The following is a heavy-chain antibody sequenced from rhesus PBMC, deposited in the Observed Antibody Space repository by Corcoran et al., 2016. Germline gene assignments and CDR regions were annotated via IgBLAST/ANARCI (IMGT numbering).Heavy chain of an antibody. CDR3: AKTPWRGFCTGSGCYFYWYFDL. D-gene: IGHD2-21*01. J-gene: IGHJ2*01. CDR2: INSVGGST. CDR1: GFTFSSYG. Sequence: EVQLVETGGGLVQPGGSLKLSCAASGFTFSSYGMSWVRQAPGKGLGGVSAINSVGGSTYYADSVKGRFTISRDNAKNTLSLQMNSLRAEDTAVYYCAKTPWRGFCTGSGCYFYWYFDLWGPGTPITISS. V-gene: IGHV3S5*01.